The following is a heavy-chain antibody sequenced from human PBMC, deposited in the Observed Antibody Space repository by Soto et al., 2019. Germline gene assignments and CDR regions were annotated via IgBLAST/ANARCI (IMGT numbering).Heavy chain of an antibody. D-gene: IGHD1-1*01. CDR1: GFTFSSYA. CDR3: AKDIGWNDGVFDY. V-gene: IGHV3-23*01. CDR2: ISGSGGST. J-gene: IGHJ4*02. Sequence: EVQLLESGGGLVQPGGSLRLSCAASGFTFSSYAMSWVRQAPVKGLEWVSAISGSGGSTYYADSVKGRFTISRDNSKNTLYLQMNSLRAEDTAVYYCAKDIGWNDGVFDYWGQGTLVTVSS.